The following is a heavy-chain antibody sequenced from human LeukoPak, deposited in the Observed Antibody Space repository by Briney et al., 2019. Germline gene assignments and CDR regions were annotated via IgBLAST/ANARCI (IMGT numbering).Heavy chain of an antibody. J-gene: IGHJ4*02. CDR1: GFTFSTYS. CDR3: AKWDSSGFWSGYTYYFDY. D-gene: IGHD3-3*01. CDR2: ISSSSSYI. V-gene: IGHV3-21*01. Sequence: GGSLRLSCAASGFTFSTYSINWVRQAPGKGLEWVSSISSSSSYIYYADSVKGRFTISRDNAKNSLYLQMNSLRAEDTAVYYCAKWDSSGFWSGYTYYFDYWGQGTLVTVSS.